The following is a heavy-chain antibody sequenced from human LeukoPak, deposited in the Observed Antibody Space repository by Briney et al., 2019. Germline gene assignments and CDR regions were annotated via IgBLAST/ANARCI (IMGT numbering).Heavy chain of an antibody. J-gene: IGHJ4*02. Sequence: PGRSLRLSCAASGFTFSSYGMHWVRQAPGKGLEWVAVIWYDGSNKYYADSVKGRFTISRDNSKNTLYLQMNSLRAEDTAVYYCAREHYDSYFDYCGQGTLVTVSS. CDR3: AREHYDSYFDY. V-gene: IGHV3-33*01. D-gene: IGHD3-22*01. CDR2: IWYDGSNK. CDR1: GFTFSSYG.